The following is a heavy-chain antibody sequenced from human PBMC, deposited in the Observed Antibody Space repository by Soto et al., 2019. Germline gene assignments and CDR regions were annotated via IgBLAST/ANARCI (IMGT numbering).Heavy chain of an antibody. Sequence: QVQLVQSGAEVKMPGSSVKVSCKASGGTFSTNPISWVRQAPGQGLEWMGGTSPIFGSGSSSQTFHGRLTVTADKSTNTAYMELSNLTSGDTAVYYCARRQSGGFHRYFDSWGQGTLGTVSS. CDR1: GGTFSTNP. D-gene: IGHD2-15*01. CDR2: TSPIFGSG. J-gene: IGHJ4*02. V-gene: IGHV1-69*06. CDR3: ARRQSGGFHRYFDS.